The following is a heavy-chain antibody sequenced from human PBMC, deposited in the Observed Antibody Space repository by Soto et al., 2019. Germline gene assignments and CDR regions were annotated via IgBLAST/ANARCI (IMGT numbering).Heavy chain of an antibody. CDR2: ISYDGINK. D-gene: IGHD3-22*01. CDR1: GFTFSSYG. Sequence: GGALRLSCVASGFTFSSYGMHWVLQAPGKGLEWVAAISYDGINKYYADSVKGRFTISRDNSKNTPYLQVNSLRAEDTAVYYCAKDRSPDSSGYMEYYFDYWGQGTLVTVSS. J-gene: IGHJ4*02. CDR3: AKDRSPDSSGYMEYYFDY. V-gene: IGHV3-30*18.